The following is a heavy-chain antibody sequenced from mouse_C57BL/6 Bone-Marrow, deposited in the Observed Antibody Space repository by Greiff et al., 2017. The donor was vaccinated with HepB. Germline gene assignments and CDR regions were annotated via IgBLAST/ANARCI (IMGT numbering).Heavy chain of an antibody. CDR3: AREGVYYDYDDAMDY. J-gene: IGHJ4*01. Sequence: QVQLKESGAELARPGASVKLSCKASGYTFTSYGISWVKQRTGQGLEWIGEIYPRSGNTYYNEKFKGKATLTADKSSSTAYMELRSLTSEDSAVYFCAREGVYYDYDDAMDYWGQGTSVTVSS. CDR2: IYPRSGNT. D-gene: IGHD2-4*01. V-gene: IGHV1-81*01. CDR1: GYTFTSYG.